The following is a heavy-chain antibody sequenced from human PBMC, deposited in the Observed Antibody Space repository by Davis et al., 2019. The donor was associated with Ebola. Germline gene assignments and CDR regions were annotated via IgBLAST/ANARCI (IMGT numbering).Heavy chain of an antibody. CDR3: ARAYLDYSYGSN. V-gene: IGHV1-3*01. D-gene: IGHD5-18*01. Sequence: ASVKVSCKASGYTFTSYAMHWVRQAPGQRLEWMGWINAGNGNTKYSQKFQGRVTITRDTSASTAYMELRSLRSDDTAVYYCARAYLDYSYGSNWGQGTLVTVSS. CDR1: GYTFTSYA. J-gene: IGHJ4*02. CDR2: INAGNGNT.